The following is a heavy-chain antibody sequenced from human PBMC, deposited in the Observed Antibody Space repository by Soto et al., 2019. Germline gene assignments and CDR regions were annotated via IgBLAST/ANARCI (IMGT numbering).Heavy chain of an antibody. Sequence: QVQLVQSGAEVKKPGSSVKVSCKASGGTFSSYAISWVRQAPGQGLEWMGGIIPIFGTADYAQKFQGRVTITADESTSTACMELSSLRSEDTAVYYCASHSGSSPEGRYYYGMDVWGQGPTVTVSS. D-gene: IGHD1-26*01. CDR2: IIPIFGTA. J-gene: IGHJ6*02. V-gene: IGHV1-69*12. CDR1: GGTFSSYA. CDR3: ASHSGSSPEGRYYYGMDV.